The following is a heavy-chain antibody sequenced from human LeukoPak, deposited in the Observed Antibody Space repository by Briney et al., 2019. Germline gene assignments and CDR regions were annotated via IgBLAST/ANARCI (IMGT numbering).Heavy chain of an antibody. D-gene: IGHD3-22*01. V-gene: IGHV3-48*01. Sequence: GGSLRLSCAASGFTLSSYSMNWVRQAPGKGLEWVSFISSSSSPIYYADSVKGRFTISRDNAKNSLYLQMNSLRAEDTAVYYCARDPYYYDSSGYPYWGQGTLVTVSS. CDR1: GFTLSSYS. J-gene: IGHJ4*02. CDR3: ARDPYYYDSSGYPY. CDR2: ISSSSSPI.